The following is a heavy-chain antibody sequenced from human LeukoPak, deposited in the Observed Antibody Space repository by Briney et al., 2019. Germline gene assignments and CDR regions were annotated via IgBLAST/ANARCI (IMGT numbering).Heavy chain of an antibody. CDR1: GGPISSYY. CDR2: IYYSGST. V-gene: IGHV4-59*01. D-gene: IGHD4-17*01. J-gene: IGHJ3*02. Sequence: PSETLSLTCTVSGGPISSYYWSWLRQPPGKGLEWIGYIYYSGSTNYNPSLKSRVTISVDTSKNQFSLKLSSVTAADTAVYYCARDFMYFSRHYGDYEGDAFDIWGQGTMVTVSS. CDR3: ARDFMYFSRHYGDYEGDAFDI.